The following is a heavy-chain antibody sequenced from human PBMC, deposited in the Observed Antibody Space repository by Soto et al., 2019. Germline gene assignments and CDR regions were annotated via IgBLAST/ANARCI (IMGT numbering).Heavy chain of an antibody. CDR1: GASITGSS. V-gene: IGHV4-59*01. CDR3: ARDMPYAAGSLAGCDY. J-gene: IGHJ4*02. CDR2: IYHSGTT. Sequence: QVQLRESGPGLVKPSETLSLTCTVSGASITGSSWGWIRQPPGKTLEWIGYIYHSGTTTYNPSLKSRVSISVDTSKNQFSLRLTSVIAADTAVYYCARDMPYAAGSLAGCDYWGQGILVTVSS. D-gene: IGHD1-26*01.